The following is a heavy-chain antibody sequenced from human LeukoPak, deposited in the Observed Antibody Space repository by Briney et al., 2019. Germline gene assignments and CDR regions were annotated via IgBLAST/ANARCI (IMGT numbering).Heavy chain of an antibody. J-gene: IGHJ6*02. D-gene: IGHD3-22*01. V-gene: IGHV4-59*01. CDR1: GGSISGYY. CDR3: ARSFDSRGYYYYGMDV. CDR2: VYYSGST. Sequence: PSETLSLTCTVSGGSISGYYGAWIRQPPGKGLEWIAYVYYSGSTGYNPSLKSRVTISVDTSKNQFSLNLSSATAADTAVYYCARSFDSRGYYYYGMDVWGQGITVTVSS.